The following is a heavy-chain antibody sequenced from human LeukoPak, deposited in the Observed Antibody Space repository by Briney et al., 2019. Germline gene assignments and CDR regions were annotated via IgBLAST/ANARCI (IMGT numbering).Heavy chain of an antibody. CDR2: IRDDGSNK. CDR3: AKDPAAITAPDYYYYYYMDV. J-gene: IGHJ6*03. CDR1: GFTFSSYG. V-gene: IGHV3-30*02. D-gene: IGHD2-2*01. Sequence: PGGSLRLSCAASGFTFSSYGMHWVRQAPGKGLEWVAFIRDDGSNKYYADSVKGRFTISRDNSKNTLYLQMNSLRAEDTAVYYCAKDPAAITAPDYYYYYYMDVWGKGTTVTVSS.